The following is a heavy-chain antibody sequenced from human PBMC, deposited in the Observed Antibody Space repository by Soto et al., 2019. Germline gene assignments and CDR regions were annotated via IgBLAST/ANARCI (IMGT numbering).Heavy chain of an antibody. CDR2: ISGGGEST. D-gene: IGHD3-3*01. CDR1: GFILNVYA. CDR3: ARSDTGYYRVLDY. V-gene: IGHV3-23*01. Sequence: AGSLKLSCAASGFILNVYALSWVRQDPGKGLEWVSVISGGGESTYHANSVKGRFTITRDNSKHTVYLQMNSLRAEYTTVYYSARSDTGYYRVLDYWGQGILVTVSS. J-gene: IGHJ4*02.